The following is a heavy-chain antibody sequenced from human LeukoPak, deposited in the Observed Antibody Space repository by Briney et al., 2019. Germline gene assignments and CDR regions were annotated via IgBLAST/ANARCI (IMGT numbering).Heavy chain of an antibody. Sequence: PLASVKVSCKASGYTFTGYYMHWVRQAPGQGLEWMGWINPNSGGTNYAPKFKGRVTMTRDTSISTIYMELSRLRSDDTAVYYCARDTSGGPYFDYWGQGTLVTVAS. J-gene: IGHJ4*02. D-gene: IGHD4-23*01. CDR1: GYTFTGYY. CDR2: INPNSGGT. V-gene: IGHV1-2*02. CDR3: ARDTSGGPYFDY.